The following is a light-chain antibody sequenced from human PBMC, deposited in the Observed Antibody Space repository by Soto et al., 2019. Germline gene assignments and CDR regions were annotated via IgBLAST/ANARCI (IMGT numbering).Light chain of an antibody. CDR1: SSDVSVYNY. V-gene: IGLV2-14*01. CDR2: GVN. Sequence: QSVLTQPASVSGSPGQSITISCTGTSSDVSVYNYVSWFQQHPGKAPKLIIFGVNNRPSGVSDRFSGSKSGNTASLTISGLQPEDEADYYCTSYTSSSPYVFGTGTKVTVL. CDR3: TSYTSSSPYV. J-gene: IGLJ1*01.